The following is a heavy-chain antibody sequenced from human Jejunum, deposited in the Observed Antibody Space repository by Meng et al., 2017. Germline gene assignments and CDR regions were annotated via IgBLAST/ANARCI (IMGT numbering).Heavy chain of an antibody. J-gene: IGHJ4*02. D-gene: IGHD5-18*01. V-gene: IGHV1-69*01. CDR2: INPIFGTA. Sequence: VPLVQSGAEVKKPGSSVKVSCKASGGTLSSHAISWVRQAPGQGLEWMGEINPIFGTANYAQKFQGRVSITADESTSTAYMELSSLRSEDTAVYYCAREIGGYSYGYVDYWGQGTLVTVSS. CDR3: AREIGGYSYGYVDY. CDR1: GGTLSSHA.